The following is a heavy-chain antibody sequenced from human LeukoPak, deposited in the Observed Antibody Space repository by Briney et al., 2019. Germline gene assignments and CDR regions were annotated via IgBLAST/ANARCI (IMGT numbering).Heavy chain of an antibody. Sequence: GGSLRLSCAASGFTFSNYWMHWVRQAPGKGLVWVSRVNSDGSSTTYADSVKGRFTISRDNAKNTLYLQMNSLRAEDTALYYCTAMEASGRRKFDYWGRGTLVTVSS. D-gene: IGHD2-15*01. J-gene: IGHJ4*02. CDR3: TAMEASGRRKFDY. V-gene: IGHV3-74*01. CDR2: VNSDGSST. CDR1: GFTFSNYW.